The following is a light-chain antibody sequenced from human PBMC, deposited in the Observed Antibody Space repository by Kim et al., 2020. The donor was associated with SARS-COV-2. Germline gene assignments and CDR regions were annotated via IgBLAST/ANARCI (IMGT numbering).Light chain of an antibody. CDR1: SSNIGAGYD. CDR3: QSYDSSLSGYV. J-gene: IGLJ1*01. Sequence: ELTQPPSVSGAPGQRVTISCTGSSSNIGAGYDVHWYQQLPGTAPKLLIYGNTNRPSGVPDRFSGSKSGTSASLAITGLQAEDEADYYCQSYDSSLSGYVFGTGTKVTVL. V-gene: IGLV1-40*01. CDR2: GNT.